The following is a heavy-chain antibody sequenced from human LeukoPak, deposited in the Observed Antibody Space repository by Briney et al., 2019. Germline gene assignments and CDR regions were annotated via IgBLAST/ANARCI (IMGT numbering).Heavy chain of an antibody. CDR2: INPNSGGT. D-gene: IGHD6-19*01. Sequence: VASVKVSCKASGYTFTGYYMHWVRQAPGQGLEWMGWINPNSGGTNYAQKFQGWVTMTRDTSISTAYMELSRLRSDDTAVYYCARESAVAGTNYYYYGMDVWGQGTTVTVSS. V-gene: IGHV1-2*04. CDR3: ARESAVAGTNYYYYGMDV. CDR1: GYTFTGYY. J-gene: IGHJ6*02.